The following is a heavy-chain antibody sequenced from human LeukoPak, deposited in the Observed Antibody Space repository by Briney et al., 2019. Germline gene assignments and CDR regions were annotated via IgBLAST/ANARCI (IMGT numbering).Heavy chain of an antibody. CDR3: ARRIAAAEYYYYYMDV. CDR2: IYYSGST. J-gene: IGHJ6*03. V-gene: IGHV4-39*07. D-gene: IGHD6-13*01. CDR1: GGSISSSSYY. Sequence: SETLSLTCTVSGGSISSSSYYWGWIRQPPGKGLEWIGSIYYSGSTYYNPSLKSRVTISVDTSKNQFSLKLSSVTAADTAVYYCARRIAAAEYYYYYMDVWGKGTTVTVSS.